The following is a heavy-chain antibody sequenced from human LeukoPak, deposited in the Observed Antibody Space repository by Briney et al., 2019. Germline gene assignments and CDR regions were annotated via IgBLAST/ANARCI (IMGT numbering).Heavy chain of an antibody. CDR1: GGSFSGYY. Sequence: SETLSLTCAVYGGSFSGYYWSWIRQPPGKGLEWIGEINHSGSTNYNPSLKSRVTISVDTSRNQFSLKLSSVTAADTAVYYCARSGQLPGDYWGQGTLVTVSS. CDR3: ARSGQLPGDY. V-gene: IGHV4-34*01. CDR2: INHSGST. D-gene: IGHD2-2*01. J-gene: IGHJ4*02.